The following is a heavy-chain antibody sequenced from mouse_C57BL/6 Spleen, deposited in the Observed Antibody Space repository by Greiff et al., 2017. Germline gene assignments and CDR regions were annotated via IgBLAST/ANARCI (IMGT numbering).Heavy chain of an antibody. D-gene: IGHD2-3*01. CDR2: IDPSDSYT. CDR3: ARDDGYGDY. Sequence: VQLQQPGAELVMPGASVKLSCKASGYTFTSCWMHWVKQRPGQGLEWIGEIDPSDSYTNYNQKFKGKSTLTVDKSSSTAYMQLSSLTSEDSAVYYCARDDGYGDYWGQGTTLTVSS. J-gene: IGHJ2*01. CDR1: GYTFTSCW. V-gene: IGHV1-69*01.